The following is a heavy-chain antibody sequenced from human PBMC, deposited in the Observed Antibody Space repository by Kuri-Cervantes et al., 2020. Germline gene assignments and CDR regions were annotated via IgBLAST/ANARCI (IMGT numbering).Heavy chain of an antibody. CDR3: ARDPNIHGYYYGMDV. V-gene: IGHV3-33*08. CDR2: IWYDGSNK. D-gene: IGHD2/OR15-2a*01. J-gene: IGHJ6*02. CDR1: GFTFSSYA. Sequence: GESLKISCAASGFTFSSYAMHWVRQAPGKGLEWVAVIWYDGSNKYYADSVKGRFTISRDNSKNTLYLQMNSLRAEDTAVYYCARDPNIHGYYYGMDVWGQGTTVTVSS.